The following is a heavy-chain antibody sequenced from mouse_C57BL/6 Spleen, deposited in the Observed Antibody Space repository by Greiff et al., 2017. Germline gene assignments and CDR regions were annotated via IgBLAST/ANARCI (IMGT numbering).Heavy chain of an antibody. CDR3: ASWWYYAMDY. J-gene: IGHJ4*01. CDR1: GYTFTDYN. Sequence: VHVKQSGPELVKPGASVKMSCKASGYTFTDYNMHWVKQSHGKSLEWIGYINPNNGGTSYNQKFKGKATLTVNKSSSTAYMELRSLTSEDSAVYYCASWWYYAMDYWGQGTSVTVSS. V-gene: IGHV1-22*01. D-gene: IGHD1-1*02. CDR2: INPNNGGT.